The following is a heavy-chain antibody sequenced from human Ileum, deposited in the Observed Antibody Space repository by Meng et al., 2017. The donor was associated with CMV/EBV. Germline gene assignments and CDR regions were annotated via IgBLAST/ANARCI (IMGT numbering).Heavy chain of an antibody. V-gene: IGHV4-39*02. CDR2: IYYSGSS. CDR1: GGSISSTLYY. J-gene: IGHJ4*02. Sequence: SETLSRTCTVSGGSISSTLYYWGWIRQPPGKWLEWIGNIYYSGSSYYNPSLKSRVSISVDTSKNQFSLRLSSVTAADTAVYYCARDRNSAGRFASWGQGTLVTVSS. CDR3: ARDRNSAGRFAS. D-gene: IGHD3-10*01.